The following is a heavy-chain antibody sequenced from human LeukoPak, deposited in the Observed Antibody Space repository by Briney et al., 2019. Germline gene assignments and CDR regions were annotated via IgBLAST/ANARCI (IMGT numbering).Heavy chain of an antibody. V-gene: IGHV4-59*08. CDR3: ARLRVGYSSGWPDGWFDS. CDR1: GGSISSYY. D-gene: IGHD6-19*01. Sequence: PSETLSLTCTVSGGSISSYYWSWIRQPPGKGLEWIGYIYYSGSTNYNPSLKSRVTISVDTSKNQFSLKLSSVTAADTAVYYCARLRVGYSSGWPDGWFDSWGQGTLVTVSS. J-gene: IGHJ5*01. CDR2: IYYSGST.